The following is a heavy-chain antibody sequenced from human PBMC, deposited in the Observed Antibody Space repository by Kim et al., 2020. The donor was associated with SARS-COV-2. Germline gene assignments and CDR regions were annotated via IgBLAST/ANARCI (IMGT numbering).Heavy chain of an antibody. CDR3: ARAQTGSDPFDV. V-gene: IGHV3-74*01. D-gene: IGHD1-26*01. CDR1: GFSFSDAW. CDR2: INADGSHT. Sequence: GGSLRLSCTASGFSFSDAWMHWVRRAPGQGPMLVSRINADGSHTVYADAVKDRFTISRDNARNTVFLQMNSLRDDDTAIYYCARAQTGSDPFDVWGQGT. J-gene: IGHJ3*01.